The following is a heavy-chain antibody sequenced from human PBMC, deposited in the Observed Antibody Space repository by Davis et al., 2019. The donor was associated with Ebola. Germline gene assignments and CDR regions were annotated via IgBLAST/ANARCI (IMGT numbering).Heavy chain of an antibody. CDR3: ARGGGSENYARWFDP. CDR1: GFTFSSYA. Sequence: GESLKIACAASGFTFSSYAMSWVRQAPGKGLEWVSAISGSGGSTYYADSVKGRFTISRDNLKNMLYLQMNSLRVDDTAVYFCARGGGSENYARWFDPWGQGTLVSVSS. J-gene: IGHJ5*02. CDR2: ISGSGGST. V-gene: IGHV3-23*01. D-gene: IGHD3-10*01.